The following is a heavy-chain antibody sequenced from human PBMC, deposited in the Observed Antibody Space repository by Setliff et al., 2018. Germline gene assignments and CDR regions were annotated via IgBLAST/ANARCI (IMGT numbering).Heavy chain of an antibody. CDR2: INTNTGNT. CDR1: GYTFTTYA. V-gene: IGHV1-18*01. J-gene: IGHJ4*02. Sequence: ASVKVSCKVSGYTFTTYAMSWMRQAPGQGLEWMGWINTNTGNTNYAQKFQGRVTMTADTSTNTVYMDLSSLGSEDTAVYYCVRERRGGHFDYWGQGTLVTGS. CDR3: VRERRGGHFDY.